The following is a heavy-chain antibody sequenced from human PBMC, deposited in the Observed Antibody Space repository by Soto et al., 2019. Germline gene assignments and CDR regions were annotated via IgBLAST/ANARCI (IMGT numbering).Heavy chain of an antibody. V-gene: IGHV1-24*01. J-gene: IGHJ6*02. CDR1: GYTLTELS. D-gene: IGHD6-13*01. CDR2: FDPEDGET. CDR3: ATDKRGSSWPRYYYGMDV. Sequence: ASVKVSCKVSGYTLTELSMHWVRQAPGKGLELMGGFDPEDGETIYAQKFQGRVTMTEDTSTDTAYMELSSLRSEGTAVYYCATDKRGSSWPRYYYGMDVWGQGTTVTVSS.